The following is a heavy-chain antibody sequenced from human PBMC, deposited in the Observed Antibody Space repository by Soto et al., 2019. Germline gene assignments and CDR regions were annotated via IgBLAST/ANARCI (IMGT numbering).Heavy chain of an antibody. CDR2: IVVGSGKP. Sequence: GASVKVSCTASGFTFSSSAVQWVRQARGQRLEWIGWIVVGSGKPNYAQKFQERVTITRDMSTSTAYMELSSLRSEDTAVYYRGAKDLTWASFDYWGRGTLGTVSS. CDR1: GFTFSSSA. V-gene: IGHV1-58*01. D-gene: IGHD1-26*01. CDR3: GAKDLTWASFDY. J-gene: IGHJ4*02.